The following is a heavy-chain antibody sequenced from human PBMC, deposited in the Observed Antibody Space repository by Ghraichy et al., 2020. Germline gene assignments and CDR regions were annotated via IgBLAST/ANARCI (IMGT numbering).Heavy chain of an antibody. CDR3: ARPKHYTYDGMDV. V-gene: IGHV3-53*01. CDR1: GFTVSSNY. D-gene: IGHD2-2*02. Sequence: GGSLRLSCAASGFTVSSNYMSWVRQAPGKGLEWVSVIYSGGSTYYADSVKGRFTISRDNSKNTLYLQMNSLRAEDTAVYYCARPKHYTYDGMDVWGQGTTVTVSS. CDR2: IYSGGST. J-gene: IGHJ6*02.